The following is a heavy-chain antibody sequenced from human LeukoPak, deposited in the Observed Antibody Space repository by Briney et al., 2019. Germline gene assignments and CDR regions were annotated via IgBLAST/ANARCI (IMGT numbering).Heavy chain of an antibody. CDR3: ARSEYTSGSFDL. Sequence: GVLRLSCAASGFTFTRHEMNWVRQVPGQGLDWLAYNSTSGSNISYADSVKGRFTISRDNDKNSVYLQMTSLRVDDTGVYYCARSEYTSGSFDLWGRGTLVTVSS. D-gene: IGHD6-19*01. CDR1: GFTFTRHE. CDR2: NSTSGSNI. J-gene: IGHJ2*01. V-gene: IGHV3-48*03.